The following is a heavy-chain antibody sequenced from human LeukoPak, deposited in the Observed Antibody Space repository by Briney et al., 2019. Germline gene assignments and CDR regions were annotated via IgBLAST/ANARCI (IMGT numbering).Heavy chain of an antibody. Sequence: ASVKVSCTASGYTFTSYAMHWVRQAPGQRLEWMGWINAGNGNTKYSQKFQGRVTITRDTSASTAYMELSSLRSEDTAVYYCASDYYDSSGCYAFDYWGQGTLVTVSS. V-gene: IGHV1-3*01. J-gene: IGHJ4*02. D-gene: IGHD3-22*01. CDR2: INAGNGNT. CDR3: ASDYYDSSGCYAFDY. CDR1: GYTFTSYA.